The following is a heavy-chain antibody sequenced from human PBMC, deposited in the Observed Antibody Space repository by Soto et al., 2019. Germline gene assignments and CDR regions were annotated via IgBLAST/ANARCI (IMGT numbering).Heavy chain of an antibody. J-gene: IGHJ5*02. CDR2: IFSSGST. Sequence: PWETLSLTCTVSGGSITDYSWVWIRQPAGKGLEWIGRIFSSGSTNYNPSLKGRITMSLDTSKNQFSLKLNSATATDTAVYFCARDQGVVVTADNWFDPWGQGILVTVSS. CDR3: ARDQGVVVTADNWFDP. V-gene: IGHV4-4*07. D-gene: IGHD2-21*02. CDR1: GGSITDYS.